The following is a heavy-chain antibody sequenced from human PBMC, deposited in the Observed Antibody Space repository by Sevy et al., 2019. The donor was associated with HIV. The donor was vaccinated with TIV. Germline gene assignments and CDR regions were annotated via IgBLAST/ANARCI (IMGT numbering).Heavy chain of an antibody. D-gene: IGHD2-15*01. CDR1: GGTFSSFA. V-gene: IGHV1-69*13. Sequence: ASVKVSCKASGGTFSSFALSWVRQAPGQGLEWMGGIIPLFGTAKYAQKFQGRVTITADESTSTTYMELSSLRSDDTAVYYCARGGSLRGYCSGRTCYLFDSWGQGTLVTVSS. CDR3: ARGGSLRGYCSGRTCYLFDS. J-gene: IGHJ4*02. CDR2: IIPLFGTA.